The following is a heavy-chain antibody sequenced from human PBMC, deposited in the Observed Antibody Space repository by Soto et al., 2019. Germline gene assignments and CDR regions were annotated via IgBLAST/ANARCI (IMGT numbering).Heavy chain of an antibody. CDR2: ISGGGSNT. Sequence: PGGSLRLSCAASGFPFSSYVMSWVRQAPGKGLEWVSGISGGGSNTFYADSVKGRFTISRDNSKNTLLLQMNSLGAEDTAVYYCATVHNTSRSFDYWGQGTPVTVS. V-gene: IGHV3-23*01. CDR3: ATVHNTSRSFDY. D-gene: IGHD1-20*01. J-gene: IGHJ4*02. CDR1: GFPFSSYV.